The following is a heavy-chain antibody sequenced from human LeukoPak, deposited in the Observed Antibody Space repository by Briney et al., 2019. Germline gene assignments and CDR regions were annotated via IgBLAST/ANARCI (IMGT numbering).Heavy chain of an antibody. CDR1: GGSLSGYY. J-gene: IGHJ4*02. V-gene: IGHV4-59*08. CDR2: IYYSGST. CDR3: ASHEEYSSSFDY. Sequence: PSETLSLTCAVSGGSLSGYYWSWIRQPPGKGLEWIGYIYYSGSTNYNPSLKSRVTISVDTSKNQFSLKLSSVTAADTAVYYCASHEEYSSSFDYWGQGTLVTVSS. D-gene: IGHD6-6*01.